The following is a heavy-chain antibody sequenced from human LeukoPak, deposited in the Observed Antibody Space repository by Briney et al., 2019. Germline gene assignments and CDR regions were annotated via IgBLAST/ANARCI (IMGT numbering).Heavy chain of an antibody. CDR1: GFTFSSHG. D-gene: IGHD3-16*01. CDR3: AKDDDWGRYKH. CDR2: ISPSGGIT. Sequence: PGGSLRLSCAASGFTFSSHGMNWVRRAPGKGLEWVSGISPSGGITYYTDSVKGRFTISRDKSKDTQSLQMNSLRAEDTAVYYCAKDDDWGRYKHWGQGTLVTVSS. V-gene: IGHV3-23*01. J-gene: IGHJ1*01.